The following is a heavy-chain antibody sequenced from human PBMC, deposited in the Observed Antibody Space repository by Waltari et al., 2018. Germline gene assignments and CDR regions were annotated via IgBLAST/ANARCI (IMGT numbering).Heavy chain of an antibody. Sequence: QVQLQESGPGLVKPSESLSLTCTAAGGSISRYYWHWIRQPPGKGLEWIGYIYYGGSTNYNPSLKSRVTISVDTSKNQFSLKLSSVTAADTAVYYCARGWSHRSPAAGFDYWGQGTLVTVSS. V-gene: IGHV4-59*01. CDR1: GGSISRYY. J-gene: IGHJ4*02. D-gene: IGHD6-13*01. CDR2: IYYGGST. CDR3: ARGWSHRSPAAGFDY.